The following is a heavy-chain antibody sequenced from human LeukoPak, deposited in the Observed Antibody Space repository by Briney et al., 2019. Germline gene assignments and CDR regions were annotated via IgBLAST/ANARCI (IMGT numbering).Heavy chain of an antibody. D-gene: IGHD3-3*01. CDR3: TIDRLFFQF. Sequence: GGSLRLSCVGSGFTFSNAWMSWVRLTPEKGLEWLGRAKSETDGGTIDHAAPVNGRFNISRDDSSNTVFLQMSGLKIEDTAVYYCTIDRLFFQFWGQGSLVTVS. CDR1: GFTFSNAW. V-gene: IGHV3-15*01. J-gene: IGHJ4*02. CDR2: AKSETDGGTI.